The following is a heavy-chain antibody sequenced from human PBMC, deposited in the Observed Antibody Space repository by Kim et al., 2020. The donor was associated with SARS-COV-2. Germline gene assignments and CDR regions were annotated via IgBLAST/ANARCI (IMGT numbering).Heavy chain of an antibody. V-gene: IGHV5-10-1*01. D-gene: IGHD5-18*01. J-gene: IGHJ6*02. CDR3: ARRITRYSYYGMDV. Sequence: SPSFQGNVTISADKSISTAYLQWSSLKASDTAMYYCARRITRYSYYGMDVWGQGTTVTVSS.